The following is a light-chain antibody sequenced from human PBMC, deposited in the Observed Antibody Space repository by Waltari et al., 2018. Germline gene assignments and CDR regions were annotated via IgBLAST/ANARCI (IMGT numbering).Light chain of an antibody. CDR3: CSFAGTYTWV. Sequence: SALTQPRSVSGSPGQSVTISCTGTTSDVGGYNYVSWYQHHPGKAPKLMIFDVTQRPSRVPDRFSGSKSANTASLTISGLQAEDEADYYCCSFAGTYTWVFGGGTKVTVL. V-gene: IGLV2-11*01. CDR1: TSDVGGYNY. CDR2: DVT. J-gene: IGLJ3*02.